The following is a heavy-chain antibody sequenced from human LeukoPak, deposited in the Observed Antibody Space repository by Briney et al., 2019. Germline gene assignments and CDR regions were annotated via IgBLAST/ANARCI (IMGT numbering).Heavy chain of an antibody. Sequence: ASVKVSCKASGYTITSYGISWVRQAPGQGLEWMGWISAYNGNTNYAQKLQGRVTMTTDTSTSTAYMELRSLRSDDTAVYYCARDRGTEDYGDYGWFDPWGQGTLVTVSS. CDR2: ISAYNGNT. CDR3: ARDRGTEDYGDYGWFDP. V-gene: IGHV1-18*01. J-gene: IGHJ5*02. CDR1: GYTITSYG. D-gene: IGHD4-17*01.